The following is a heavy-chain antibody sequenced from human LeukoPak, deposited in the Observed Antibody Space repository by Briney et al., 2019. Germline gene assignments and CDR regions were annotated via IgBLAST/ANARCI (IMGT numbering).Heavy chain of an antibody. CDR3: ARDPPEDEWNSLDS. CDR1: GGSVNGYY. Sequence: PSETLSLTCTVSGGSVNGYYWNWIRQPPGKGLEWIGFIHYSGLTVYSPSFQSRVTMSVDTSRNQFSLDLSSVTAADTALYYCARDPPEDEWNSLDSWGQGTLATVSS. V-gene: IGHV4-59*02. CDR2: IHYSGLT. J-gene: IGHJ4*02. D-gene: IGHD1-7*01.